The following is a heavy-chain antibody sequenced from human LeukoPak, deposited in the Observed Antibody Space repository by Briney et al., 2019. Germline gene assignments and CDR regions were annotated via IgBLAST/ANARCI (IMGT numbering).Heavy chain of an antibody. Sequence: PGGSLRLSCAASGFTISAYSLNWVRQAPGKGLEWVPYISSTSSTIYYADSVKGRFTISRDNAKNSLYLQMNSLRAEDTAVYYCAVRSGTYSFDCWGQGTLVTVSS. CDR1: GFTISAYS. CDR3: AVRSGTYSFDC. D-gene: IGHD1-26*01. J-gene: IGHJ4*02. CDR2: ISSTSSTI. V-gene: IGHV3-48*01.